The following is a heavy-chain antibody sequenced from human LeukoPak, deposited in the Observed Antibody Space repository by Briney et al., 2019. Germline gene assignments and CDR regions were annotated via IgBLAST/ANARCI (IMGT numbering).Heavy chain of an antibody. CDR1: GFTFSSYE. V-gene: IGHV3-48*03. Sequence: GGSLRLSCAASGFTFSSYEMNWVRQAPGKGLVCVSYVSSSGSTIYYADSVKGRFTISRDNAKNSLYLQMISLKAEETAVYYCARNPDYDFWSGYYTGPDCWGKGTLVTVSS. J-gene: IGHJ4*02. D-gene: IGHD3-3*01. CDR2: VSSSGSTI. CDR3: ARNPDYDFWSGYYTGPDC.